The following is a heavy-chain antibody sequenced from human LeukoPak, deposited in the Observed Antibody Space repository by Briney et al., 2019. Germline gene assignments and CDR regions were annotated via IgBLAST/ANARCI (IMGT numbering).Heavy chain of an antibody. CDR1: GGTFSSYA. Sequence: SVKVSCKASGGTFSSYAISWVRQAPGQGLEWMGGIIPIFGTANYAQKFQGRVTITADKSTSTAYMELSSLRSEDTAVYYCARVGDSSGYYSVFDYWGQGTLVTVSS. D-gene: IGHD3-22*01. CDR2: IIPIFGTA. V-gene: IGHV1-69*06. J-gene: IGHJ4*02. CDR3: ARVGDSSGYYSVFDY.